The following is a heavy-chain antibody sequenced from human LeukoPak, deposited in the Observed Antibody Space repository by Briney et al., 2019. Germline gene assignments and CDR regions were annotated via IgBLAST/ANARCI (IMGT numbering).Heavy chain of an antibody. D-gene: IGHD3-22*01. V-gene: IGHV4-31*03. Sequence: PSETLSLTCTVSGGSISSGDFYWSWIRQHPGKGLAWIGYIYYSGTTYYSPSLKSRVTISLDTTKNQFSLKLSSVTAEDTAVYYCARDIPHYYDSRGYFYEGDNWGQGTLVTVSS. CDR3: ARDIPHYYDSRGYFYEGDN. J-gene: IGHJ4*02. CDR1: GGSISSGDFY. CDR2: IYYSGTT.